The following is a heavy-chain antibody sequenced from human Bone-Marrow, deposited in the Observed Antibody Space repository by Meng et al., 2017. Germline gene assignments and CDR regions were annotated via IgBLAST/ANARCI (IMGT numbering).Heavy chain of an antibody. CDR2: ISAYNGNT. Sequence: QVHAGQDRADVEQPGALGKVPCKAAGYTLTSYGISWVRQAPGQGLEWMGWISAYNGNTNYAQKLQGRVTMTTDTSTSTAYMELRSLRSDDTAVYYCVKEWELGSFDYWGQGTLVTVSS. CDR1: GYTLTSYG. J-gene: IGHJ4*02. D-gene: IGHD1-26*01. V-gene: IGHV1-18*01. CDR3: VKEWELGSFDY.